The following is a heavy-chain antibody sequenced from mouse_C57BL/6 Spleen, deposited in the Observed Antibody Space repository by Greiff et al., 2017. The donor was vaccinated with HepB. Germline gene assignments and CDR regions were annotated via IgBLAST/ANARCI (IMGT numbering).Heavy chain of an antibody. CDR1: GYTFTSYW. CDR2: IYPGNSDT. J-gene: IGHJ3*01. Sequence: EVQRVESGTVLARPGASVKMSCKTSGYTFTSYWMHWVKQRPGQGLEWIGAIYPGNSDTSYNQKFKGKAKLTAVTSASTAYMELSSLTNEDSADYYCTRSKGYDYDEGFAYWGQGTLVTVSA. D-gene: IGHD2-4*01. V-gene: IGHV1-5*01. CDR3: TRSKGYDYDEGFAY.